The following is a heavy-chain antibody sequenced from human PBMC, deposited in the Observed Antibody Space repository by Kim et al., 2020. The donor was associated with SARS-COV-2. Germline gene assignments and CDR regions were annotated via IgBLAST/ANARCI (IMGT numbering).Heavy chain of an antibody. V-gene: IGHV4-59*01. D-gene: IGHD3-10*01. J-gene: IGHJ6*02. Sequence: RVTISVDTSKNQFSLKLSSVTAADTAVYYCARSYGSGSYQTYYYYYGMDVWGQGTTVTVSS. CDR3: ARSYGSGSYQTYYYYYGMDV.